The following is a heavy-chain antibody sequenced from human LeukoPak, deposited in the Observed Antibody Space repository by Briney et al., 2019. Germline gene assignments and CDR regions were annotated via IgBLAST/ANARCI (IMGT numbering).Heavy chain of an antibody. Sequence: GGSLRLSCAASGFTFSTYWMHWVRQAPGKGLVWVSRINSDGSSTSYADSVKGRFTISRDNAKNTLYLKMNSLRAEDTAMYYCARGFSQGQQLTLGYWGQGTLVTVSS. D-gene: IGHD6-13*01. CDR3: ARGFSQGQQLTLGY. CDR1: GFTFSTYW. J-gene: IGHJ4*02. V-gene: IGHV3-74*01. CDR2: INSDGSST.